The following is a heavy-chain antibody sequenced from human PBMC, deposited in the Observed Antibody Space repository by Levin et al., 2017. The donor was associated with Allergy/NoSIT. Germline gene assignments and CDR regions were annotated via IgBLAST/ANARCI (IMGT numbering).Heavy chain of an antibody. CDR3: AKDQSSGYFSFIDY. CDR1: GFTFSGFG. V-gene: IGHV3-30*18. Sequence: QPGGSLRLSCAASGFTFSGFGMHWVRQAPGKGLAWVAVISYDGDIKYYADSVKGRFTISRDNSKNTLYLQMNSLGAEDTAVYYCAKDQSSGYFSFIDYWGQGTLVTVSS. CDR2: ISYDGDIK. D-gene: IGHD3-22*01. J-gene: IGHJ4*02.